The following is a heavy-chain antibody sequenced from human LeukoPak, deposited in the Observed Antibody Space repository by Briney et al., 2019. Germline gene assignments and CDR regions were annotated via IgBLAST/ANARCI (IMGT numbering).Heavy chain of an antibody. Sequence: SETLSLTCAVYGGSFSGYYWSWIRQPPGKGLEWIGEINHSGSTNYNPSLKSRVTISVDTSKDQFSLKLSSVTAADTAVYYCAGTGRGYSYGLNFDYWGQGTLVTVSS. D-gene: IGHD5-18*01. CDR1: GGSFSGYY. CDR2: INHSGST. CDR3: AGTGRGYSYGLNFDY. J-gene: IGHJ4*02. V-gene: IGHV4-34*01.